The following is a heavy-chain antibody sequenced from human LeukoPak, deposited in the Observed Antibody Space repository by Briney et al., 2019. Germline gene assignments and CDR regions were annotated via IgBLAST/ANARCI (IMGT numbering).Heavy chain of an antibody. V-gene: IGHV4-34*01. CDR2: INHSGST. CDR3: ARSRSGSYYNAKSYNWFDP. J-gene: IGHJ5*02. Sequence: SETLSLTCAVYGGPFGVYYWSWVRQPPGKGLEWIGEINHSGSTNYNPSLKSRVTISVDTSKNHFSLKLSSVTAADTAVFYCARSRSGSYYNAKSYNWFDPWGQGTLVTVSS. CDR1: GGPFGVYY. D-gene: IGHD3-10*01.